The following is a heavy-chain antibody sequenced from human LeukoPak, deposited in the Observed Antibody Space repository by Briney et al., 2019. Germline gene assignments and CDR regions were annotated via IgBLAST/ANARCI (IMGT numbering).Heavy chain of an antibody. CDR2: IYTSGST. CDR3: ATGSREAHIVGATTGLWY. D-gene: IGHD1-26*01. V-gene: IGHV4-61*02. J-gene: IGHJ4*02. Sequence: SETLSLTCTVSGGSISSGSYYWSWIRQPAGKGLEWIRRIYTSGSTNYSPSLKSRVTISVDTSKNQFSLKLSSVTAAYTAVYYCATGSREAHIVGATTGLWYWGQGTLVTVSS. CDR1: GGSISSGSYY.